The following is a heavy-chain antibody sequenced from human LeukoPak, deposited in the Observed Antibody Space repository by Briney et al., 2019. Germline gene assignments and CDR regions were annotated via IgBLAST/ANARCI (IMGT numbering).Heavy chain of an antibody. V-gene: IGHV3-23*01. CDR2: ISGSGVAT. D-gene: IGHD6-13*01. CDR1: GFTFSSYA. J-gene: IGHJ4*02. Sequence: GGSLRLSCAASGFTFSSYAGSWVRQAPGKGLEWVSSISGSGVATYSADSVKGRFTISRDNSKNTLYLQMSSLRAEDTAVYYCAKDWGYSSSQGYYFDYWGQGTLVTVSS. CDR3: AKDWGYSSSQGYYFDY.